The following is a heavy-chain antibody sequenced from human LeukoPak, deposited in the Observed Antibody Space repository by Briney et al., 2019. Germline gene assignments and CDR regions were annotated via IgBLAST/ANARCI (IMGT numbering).Heavy chain of an antibody. CDR3: ARGLHKYDDFWSGYYPLDY. CDR2: INHSGGT. V-gene: IGHV4-34*01. CDR1: GVSFSGYY. Sequence: SETLSLTCGVYGVSFSGYYWSWIRQPPGKGLEWIGEINHSGGTNYNPSLKSRVTISLDTSKNQLSLKLSSVTAADTAVYYCARGLHKYDDFWSGYYPLDYWGQGTLVTVSS. D-gene: IGHD3-3*01. J-gene: IGHJ4*02.